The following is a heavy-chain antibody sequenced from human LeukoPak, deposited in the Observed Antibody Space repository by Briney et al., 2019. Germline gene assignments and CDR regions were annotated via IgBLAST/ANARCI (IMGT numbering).Heavy chain of an antibody. CDR3: AKDSSSGSSGWYRGLFDY. J-gene: IGHJ4*02. V-gene: IGHV3-23*01. D-gene: IGHD6-19*01. Sequence: PGGSLRLSCAASGFTFSSYAMRWVRQVPGKGLEWVSAISGSGGSTYYADSVKGRFTISRDNSKNTLYLQMNSLRAEDTAVYYCAKDSSSGSSGWYRGLFDYWGQGTLVTVSS. CDR1: GFTFSSYA. CDR2: ISGSGGST.